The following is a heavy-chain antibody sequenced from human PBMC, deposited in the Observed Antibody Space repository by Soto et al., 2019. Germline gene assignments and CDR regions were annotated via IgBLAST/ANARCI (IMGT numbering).Heavy chain of an antibody. J-gene: IGHJ3*02. CDR1: VFTCSRSV. CDR2: VSTDGCNK. CDR3: VKEARPHDTFDI. Sequence: GTLRLSCAASVFTCSRSVVNWVRQVPDKGLEWLAVVSTDGCNKVYADSVKGRFTISRDNSENMLFLQLSSLTSEDTAVYYCVKEARPHDTFDIWGQGTMVTVSS. V-gene: IGHV3-30-3*02.